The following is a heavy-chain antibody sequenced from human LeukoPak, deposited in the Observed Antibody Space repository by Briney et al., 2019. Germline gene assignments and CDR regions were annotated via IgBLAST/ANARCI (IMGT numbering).Heavy chain of an antibody. Sequence: GGSLRLSCAASGFTFSSYAMSWVRQAPGKGLEWVSAISGSGGSTYYADSVKGRFTISRDNSKNTLYLQMNSLRAEDTAVYYCAKDIKVPLVGATGASDYWGRGTLVTVSS. CDR2: ISGSGGST. CDR1: GFTFSSYA. CDR3: AKDIKVPLVGATGASDY. D-gene: IGHD1-26*01. V-gene: IGHV3-23*01. J-gene: IGHJ4*02.